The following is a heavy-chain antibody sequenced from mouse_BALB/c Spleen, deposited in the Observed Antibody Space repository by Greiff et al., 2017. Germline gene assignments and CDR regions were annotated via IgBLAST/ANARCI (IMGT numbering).Heavy chain of an antibody. J-gene: IGHJ3*01. D-gene: IGHD2-1*01. CDR1: GFTFSSYG. CDR3: ASPYGNYGFAY. Sequence: EVKLVESGGGLVQPGGSLKLSCAASGFTFSSYGMSWVRQTPDKRLELVATINSNGGSTYYPDSVKGRFTISRDNAKNTLYLQMSSRKSEDTAMYYCASPYGNYGFAYWGQGTLVTVSA. CDR2: INSNGGST. V-gene: IGHV5-6-3*01.